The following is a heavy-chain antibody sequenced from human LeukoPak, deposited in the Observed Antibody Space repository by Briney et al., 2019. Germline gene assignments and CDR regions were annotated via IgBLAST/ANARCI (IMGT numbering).Heavy chain of an antibody. CDR1: GYRFTSHW. D-gene: IGHD3-10*01. CDR2: VNPDDSDT. CDR3: ARLRWPRGGRSSFDY. Sequence: GESLKISCKGSGYRFTSHWIGWVRPMPGKGLEWMGIVNPDDSDTIYSPSFQGQVTISADESITTAYLQWSSLKASDTAMYYCARLRWPRGGRSSFDYWGQGTRVTVSS. V-gene: IGHV5-51*01. J-gene: IGHJ4*02.